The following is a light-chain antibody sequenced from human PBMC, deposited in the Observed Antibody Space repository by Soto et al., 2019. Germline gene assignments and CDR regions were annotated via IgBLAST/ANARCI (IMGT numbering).Light chain of an antibody. J-gene: IGKJ3*01. CDR3: QQHGNSPFT. Sequence: EVVLTQSPGTLSLSPGERATLSCRTSQSVTSSYLAWYQQTPGQAPRLLIYGASTRATGIPDRFFASGSGTDFTITISRPEPEDFAVYYCQQHGNSPFTFGPGTKVDLK. V-gene: IGKV3-20*01. CDR2: GAS. CDR1: QSVTSSY.